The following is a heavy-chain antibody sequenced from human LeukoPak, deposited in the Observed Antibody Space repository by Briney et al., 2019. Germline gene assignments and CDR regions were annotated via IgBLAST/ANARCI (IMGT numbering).Heavy chain of an antibody. Sequence: PGGSLRLSCAASGFTFSSYGMHWVRQAPGKGLEWVAFIRFDGSNKYYVDSVKGRFTISRDNSKNTLYLQMNSLRPEDTAVYYCAKDECSSISCYENYWGQGTLVTVSS. J-gene: IGHJ4*02. D-gene: IGHD2-2*01. CDR1: GFTFSSYG. V-gene: IGHV3-30*02. CDR3: AKDECSSISCYENY. CDR2: IRFDGSNK.